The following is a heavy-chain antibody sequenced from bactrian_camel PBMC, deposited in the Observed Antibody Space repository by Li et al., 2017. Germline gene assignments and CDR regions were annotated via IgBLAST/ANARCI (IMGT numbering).Heavy chain of an antibody. Sequence: HVQLVESGGGLVQPGGSLTLSCVASGRTDRHPCMGWVRQRPGRGREGVARIRMTTGDTWLYGNTKGRFTLSKDGAKNIIHLQMNNLQPEDTAWYYCAADMDETCRYCPGGHCYGKWGQGTQVTVS. D-gene: IGHD5*01. CDR3: AADMDETCRYCPGGHCYGK. CDR1: GRTDRHPC. V-gene: IGHV3-2*01. CDR2: IRMTTGDT. J-gene: IGHJ4*01.